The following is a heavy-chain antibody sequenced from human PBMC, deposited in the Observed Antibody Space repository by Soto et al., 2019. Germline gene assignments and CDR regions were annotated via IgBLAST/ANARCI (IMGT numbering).Heavy chain of an antibody. V-gene: IGHV4-61*01. Sequence: SETLSLTCTVSGGSVSSGSYYWSWIRQPPGKGLEWIGYIYYSGITNYNPSLKSRVTISVDTSKNQFSLKLSSVTAADTAVYYCARRNVAAAGADYWGQGTLVTVSS. CDR1: GGSVSSGSYY. D-gene: IGHD6-13*01. CDR2: IYYSGIT. J-gene: IGHJ4*02. CDR3: ARRNVAAAGADY.